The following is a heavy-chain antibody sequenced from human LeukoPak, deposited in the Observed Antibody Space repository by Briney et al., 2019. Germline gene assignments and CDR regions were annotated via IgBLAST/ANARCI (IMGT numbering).Heavy chain of an antibody. CDR1: GFSFRSYW. CDR3: ARDPGIVVPAYFDY. CDR2: IKQDGSEK. Sequence: PGGSLRLSCAASGFSFRSYWMTWVRQAPGQGLEWVANIKQDGSEKYYVDSVKGRFTISRDNAKSSLYLQMDSLRAEGTAVYYCARDPGIVVPAYFDYWGQGTLVTVSS. D-gene: IGHD2-2*01. J-gene: IGHJ4*02. V-gene: IGHV3-7*01.